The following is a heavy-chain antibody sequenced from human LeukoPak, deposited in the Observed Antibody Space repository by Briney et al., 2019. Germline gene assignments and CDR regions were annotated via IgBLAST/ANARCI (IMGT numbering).Heavy chain of an antibody. CDR3: ARAIRNQLLSDH. V-gene: IGHV1-8*01. Sequence: ASVKVSCKASGYTFSTYDVIWVRQATGQGLEWMGWMNPNSGNTGYALKSRGRVTMTGDTSISTAYMELSSLISEDTAVYYCARAIRNQLLSDHWGPGTLVTVSS. CDR2: MNPNSGNT. J-gene: IGHJ4*02. CDR1: GYTFSTYD. D-gene: IGHD2-2*01.